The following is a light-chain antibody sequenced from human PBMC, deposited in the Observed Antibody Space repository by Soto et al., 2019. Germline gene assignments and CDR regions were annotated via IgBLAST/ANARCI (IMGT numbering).Light chain of an antibody. CDR1: QGISTY. Sequence: VIWMTQSPSLLSASTGNRVTISCRVSQGISTYLAWYQQKPGKAPELLIYAASTLQSGVPSRFSGSGSGTNFTLTITYLQSEDFATYYCQQYYRFPPTFGSGTKVEIK. J-gene: IGKJ4*02. V-gene: IGKV1D-8*01. CDR2: AAS. CDR3: QQYYRFPPT.